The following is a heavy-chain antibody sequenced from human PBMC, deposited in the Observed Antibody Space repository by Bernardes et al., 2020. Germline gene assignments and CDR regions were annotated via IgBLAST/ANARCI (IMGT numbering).Heavy chain of an antibody. Sequence: GGSLRLSCAASGFTFSSYAMSWVRQAPGKGLEWVSAISGSGGSTYYADSVKGRFTISRDNSKNTLYLQMNSLRAEDTAVYYCAKRHLRGYCSGGSCFSRHYYFDYWGQGTLVTVSS. CDR3: AKRHLRGYCSGGSCFSRHYYFDY. CDR2: ISGSGGST. D-gene: IGHD2-15*01. CDR1: GFTFSSYA. V-gene: IGHV3-23*01. J-gene: IGHJ4*02.